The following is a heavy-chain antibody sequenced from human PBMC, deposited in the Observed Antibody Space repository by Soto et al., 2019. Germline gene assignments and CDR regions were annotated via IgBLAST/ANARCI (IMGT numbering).Heavy chain of an antibody. CDR1: GYTFTSYG. V-gene: IGHV1-18*01. CDR2: ISAYNGNT. J-gene: IGHJ3*02. D-gene: IGHD6-19*01. Sequence: GASVKVSCKASGYTFTSYGISWVRQAPGQGLEWMGWISAYNGNTNYAQKLQGRVTMTTDTSTTTAYMELRSLRSDDTAVYYCARVIGVAGPHDVFDIWGQGTMVTVSS. CDR3: ARVIGVAGPHDVFDI.